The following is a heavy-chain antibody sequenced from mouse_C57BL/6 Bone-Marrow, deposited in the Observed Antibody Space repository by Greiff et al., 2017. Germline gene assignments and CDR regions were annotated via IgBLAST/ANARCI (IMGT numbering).Heavy chain of an antibody. D-gene: IGHD1-1*01. CDR1: GFTFSDYY. Sequence: EVKVEESEGGLVQPGSSMKLSCTASGFTFSDYYMAWVRQVPEKGLEWVANINYDGSSTYYLDSLKSRFIISRDNAKNILYLQMSSLKSEDTATYYCTRDPVVAPGFAYWGQGTLVTVSA. J-gene: IGHJ3*01. V-gene: IGHV5-16*01. CDR2: INYDGSST. CDR3: TRDPVVAPGFAY.